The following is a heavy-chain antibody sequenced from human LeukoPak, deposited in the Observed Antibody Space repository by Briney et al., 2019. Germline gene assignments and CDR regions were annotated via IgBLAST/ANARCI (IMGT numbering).Heavy chain of an antibody. CDR2: INHSGST. CDR3: ARVADMARGVTDDAFDI. Sequence: KASETLSLTCAVYGGSFSGYYWSWIRQPPGKGLEWIGEINHSGSTNYNPSLKSRVTISVDTSKNQFSLKLSSVTAADTAVYYCARVADMARGVTDDAFDIWGQGTMVTVSS. V-gene: IGHV4-34*01. J-gene: IGHJ3*02. D-gene: IGHD3-10*01. CDR1: GGSFSGYY.